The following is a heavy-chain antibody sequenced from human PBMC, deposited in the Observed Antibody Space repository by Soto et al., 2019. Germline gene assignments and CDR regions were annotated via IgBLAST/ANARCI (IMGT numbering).Heavy chain of an antibody. CDR3: ARGGIAARKGRWFDP. Sequence: SETLSLTCTVSGGSLSDYYWTWIRQPPGKGLEWIGYIHYSGSTNYNPSLKSRVTISVDTSKNQFSLKLRSVTAADTAMYHCARGGIAARKGRWFDPWGQGAPVTVPS. D-gene: IGHD6-6*01. J-gene: IGHJ5*02. CDR2: IHYSGST. V-gene: IGHV4-59*01. CDR1: GGSLSDYY.